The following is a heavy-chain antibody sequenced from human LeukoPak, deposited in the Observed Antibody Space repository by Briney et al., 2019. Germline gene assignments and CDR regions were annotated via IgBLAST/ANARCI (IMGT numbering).Heavy chain of an antibody. V-gene: IGHV3-23*01. J-gene: IGHJ6*02. CDR3: AKHGWNEYYYYGMDV. CDR2: ISGSGGST. Sequence: GGSLRLSCAASGFTFSSYAMSWVRQAPGKGLEWVSAISGSGGSTYYADSVKGRFTISRDNSKNTLYLQMNSLRAVDTAVYYCAKHGWNEYYYYGMDVWGQGTTVTVSS. CDR1: GFTFSSYA. D-gene: IGHD1-1*01.